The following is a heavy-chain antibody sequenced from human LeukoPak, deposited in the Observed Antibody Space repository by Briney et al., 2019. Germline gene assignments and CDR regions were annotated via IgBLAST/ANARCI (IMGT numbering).Heavy chain of an antibody. J-gene: IGHJ4*02. Sequence: GGSLRLSCAASGFTFSSYSMNWFRQAPGKGLEWVSYISSSSSTIYYADSVKGRFTISRDNAKNSLYLQMNSLRAEDTAVYYCARGAIRFLEWLLTPTFDYWGQGTLVTVSS. V-gene: IGHV3-48*01. CDR2: ISSSSSTI. CDR3: ARGAIRFLEWLLTPTFDY. D-gene: IGHD3-3*01. CDR1: GFTFSSYS.